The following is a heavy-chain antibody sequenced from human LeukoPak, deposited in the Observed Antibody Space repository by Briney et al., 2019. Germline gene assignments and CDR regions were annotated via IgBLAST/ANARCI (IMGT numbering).Heavy chain of an antibody. CDR2: IFHSGCT. D-gene: IGHD1-14*01. Sequence: PSETLSLTCTVSGGSIKRHFWSWVRQPPGQKLEWIGYIFHSGCTNYNPSLKSRVTISVDSSKNQFSLRLTSVTAADTAVYYCVRTNPWDLTYYFDYWGQGTLVTVSS. CDR3: VRTNPWDLTYYFDY. CDR1: GGSIKRHF. V-gene: IGHV4-59*11. J-gene: IGHJ4*02.